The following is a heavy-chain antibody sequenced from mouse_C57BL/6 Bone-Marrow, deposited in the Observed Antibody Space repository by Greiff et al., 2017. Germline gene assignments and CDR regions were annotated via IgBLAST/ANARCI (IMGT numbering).Heavy chain of an antibody. D-gene: IGHD2-1*01. CDR2: ISSGGSYT. Sequence: VQLQQSGGDLVKPGGSLKLSCAASGFTFSSYGMSWVRQTPDKRLEWVATISSGGSYTYYPDSVKGRFTISRDNTKNTLYLQMSSLKSEDTAMYYCAKGIYGNPFAYWGQGTLVTVSA. V-gene: IGHV5-6*01. CDR1: GFTFSSYG. CDR3: AKGIYGNPFAY. J-gene: IGHJ3*01.